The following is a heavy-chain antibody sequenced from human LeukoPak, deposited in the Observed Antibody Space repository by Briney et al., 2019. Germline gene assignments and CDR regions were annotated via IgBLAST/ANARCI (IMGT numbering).Heavy chain of an antibody. CDR2: IYPGDSDT. CDR3: ARYYYGSGRGANWFDP. D-gene: IGHD3-10*01. J-gene: IGHJ5*02. CDR1: GHSFTRYW. Sequence: GESLKISCKGSGHSFTRYWIGWVRQMPGKGLEWMGIIYPGDSDTRYSPSFQGQVTISADKSISTAYLQWSSLKASDTAMYYCARYYYGSGRGANWFDPWGQGTLVTVSS. V-gene: IGHV5-51*01.